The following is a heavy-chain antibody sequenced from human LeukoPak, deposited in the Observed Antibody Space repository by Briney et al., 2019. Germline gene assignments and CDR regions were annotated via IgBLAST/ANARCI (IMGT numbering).Heavy chain of an antibody. CDR3: ARGSGYYMDV. V-gene: IGHV3-33*08. CDR1: GFTFSSYA. Sequence: GGSLRLSCAASGFTFSSYAMSWVRQAPGKGLEWVAVIWYDGSNKYYADSVKGRFTISRDNSKNTLYLQMNSLRTEDTAVYYCARGSGYYMDVWGKGTTVTVSS. D-gene: IGHD2-15*01. CDR2: IWYDGSNK. J-gene: IGHJ6*03.